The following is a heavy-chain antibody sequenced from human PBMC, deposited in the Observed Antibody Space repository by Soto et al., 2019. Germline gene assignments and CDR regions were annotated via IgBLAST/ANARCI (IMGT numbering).Heavy chain of an antibody. CDR2: IYYSGST. CDR1: GGSVNIRGDY. D-gene: IGHD3-16*02. V-gene: IGHV4-39*01. CDR3: ARVLYDYVWGSYRHSYFDY. Sequence: SYTLSLGCAVCGGSVNIRGDYGGWISKPPGKGLEWIGSIYYSGSTYYNPSLKSRVTISVDTSKNQFSLKLSSVTAADTAVYYCARVLYDYVWGSYRHSYFDYCGQGTLVTVHS. J-gene: IGHJ4*02.